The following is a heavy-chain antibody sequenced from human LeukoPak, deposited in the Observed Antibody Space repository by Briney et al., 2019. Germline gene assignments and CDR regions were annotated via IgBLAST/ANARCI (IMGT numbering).Heavy chain of an antibody. J-gene: IGHJ4*02. CDR1: GDSITSDY. CDR3: ARYRDGDRDISLDI. D-gene: IGHD4-17*01. Sequence: SETLSLTCTVSGDSITSDYWSWIRQPPGKGLEWIGFINNRGTTSYNPSLTSRVTISRDMSKNQFALRLSSVSAADTAVYYCARYRDGDRDISLDIWGQGTLVTVSS. V-gene: IGHV4-59*08. CDR2: INNRGTT.